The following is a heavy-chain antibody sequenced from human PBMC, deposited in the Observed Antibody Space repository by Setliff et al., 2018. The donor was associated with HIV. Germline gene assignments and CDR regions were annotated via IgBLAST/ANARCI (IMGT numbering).Heavy chain of an antibody. V-gene: IGHV1-3*01. Sequence: ASVKVSCKASGFTFSKSAIHWVRQAPGQRLELMAWINAANGHAKYSQKFQGRVTVTRDTSATIAYMELSSLTSEDTALYFCARTDYDSGKSVLDSWGQGTLVTVSS. D-gene: IGHD3-10*01. CDR1: GFTFSKSA. J-gene: IGHJ5*01. CDR3: ARTDYDSGKSVLDS. CDR2: INAANGHA.